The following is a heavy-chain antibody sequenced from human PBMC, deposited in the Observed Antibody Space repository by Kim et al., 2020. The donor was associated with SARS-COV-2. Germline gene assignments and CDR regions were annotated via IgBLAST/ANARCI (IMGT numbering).Heavy chain of an antibody. CDR1: GYTFTDYF. CDR3: VRVAVTGTGYFQY. V-gene: IGHV1-3*01. CDR2: INGGSGDT. Sequence: ASVKVSCKASGYTFTDYFLHWLRQAPGQRLEWMGRINGGSGDTHYSQKFQGRIIFTRDTSASTVYMELSRLRSEDTSIFYCVRVAVTGTGYFQYWGQGTLVTVSS. J-gene: IGHJ1*01. D-gene: IGHD6-19*01.